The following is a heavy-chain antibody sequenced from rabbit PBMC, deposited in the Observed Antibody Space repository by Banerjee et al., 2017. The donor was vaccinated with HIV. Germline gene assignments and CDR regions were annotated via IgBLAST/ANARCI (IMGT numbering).Heavy chain of an antibody. J-gene: IGHJ4*01. V-gene: IGHV1S45*01. CDR3: ARGLYDDFSNYFNL. CDR1: GFDFSSYW. CDR2: IHSVSGST. Sequence: QQQLVESGGGLVKPGASLTLTCTASGFDFSSYWICWVRQAPGKGLEWIACIHSVSGSTYYASWATGRFTISKTSSPTVTLQMTSLTAADTATYFCARGLYDDFSNYFNLWGPGTLVTVS. D-gene: IGHD2-1*01.